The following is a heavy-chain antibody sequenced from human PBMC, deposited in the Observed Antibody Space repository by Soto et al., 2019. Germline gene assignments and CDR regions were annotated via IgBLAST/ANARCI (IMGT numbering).Heavy chain of an antibody. CDR1: GFTFSVYA. Sequence: GGSLRLSCAASGFTFSVYAMSWVRQAPGKGLEWVSAISSNGGRTFYADSLRGRFTISRDDSKSALYLQMNNLRAEDTAIYYCAKYSELPYEAYLQQWGQGTLVTVSS. CDR3: AKYSELPYEAYLQQ. CDR2: ISSNGGRT. V-gene: IGHV3-23*01. J-gene: IGHJ1*01. D-gene: IGHD1-7*01.